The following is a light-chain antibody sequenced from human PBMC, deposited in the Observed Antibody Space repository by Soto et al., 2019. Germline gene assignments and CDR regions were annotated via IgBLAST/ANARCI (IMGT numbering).Light chain of an antibody. CDR1: NSDVGLYDF. V-gene: IGLV2-14*01. J-gene: IGLJ1*01. CDR3: ISYTSDDVRYV. Sequence: QSVLTQPASVSGTPGQSITISCTGSNSDVGLYDFVSWYQHHPGRAPKLIVSEVSHRPPGISNRFSGSKSGNTASLTISGLQSEDEADYYCISYTSDDVRYVFGTGTKLTVL. CDR2: EVS.